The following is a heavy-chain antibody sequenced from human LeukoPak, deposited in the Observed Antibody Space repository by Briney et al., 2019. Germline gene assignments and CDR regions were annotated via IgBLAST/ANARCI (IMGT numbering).Heavy chain of an antibody. CDR3: ATGSVRYSASWYSQEGDY. J-gene: IGHJ4*02. Sequence: PGGSLRLSCAASGFTFSSYGMHWVRQAPGKGLEWVAVTSYDGSNKDYADSVKGRFTISRDNSKNTLYLQMNSLRAEDTAVYYCATGSVRYSASWYSQEGDYWGQGTLVTVSS. D-gene: IGHD6-13*01. CDR1: GFTFSSYG. CDR2: TSYDGSNK. V-gene: IGHV3-30-3*01.